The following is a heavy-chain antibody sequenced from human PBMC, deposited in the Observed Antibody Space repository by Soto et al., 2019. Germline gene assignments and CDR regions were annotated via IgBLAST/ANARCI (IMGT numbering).Heavy chain of an antibody. Sequence: QPGGSLRLSCEASGFTFSGFDMHWVRQPTGKGLEWVSSIGTAGDTYYAVSVKGRFTISRDNAKNSLSPQMNSLRAGDMAVYFCAKSQEIGTHFFDSWGQGTQVTVSS. CDR3: AKSQEIGTHFFDS. V-gene: IGHV3-13*01. J-gene: IGHJ4*02. CDR1: GFTFSGFD. D-gene: IGHD6-13*01. CDR2: IGTAGDT.